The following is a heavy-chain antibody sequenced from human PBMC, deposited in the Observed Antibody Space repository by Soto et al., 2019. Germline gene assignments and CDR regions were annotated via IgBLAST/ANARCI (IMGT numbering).Heavy chain of an antibody. V-gene: IGHV2-5*02. D-gene: IGHD2-2*02. CDR2: LYWDNTR. CDR1: GFSLYTRGVG. Sequence: QITLKESRPTLVKPTQTLTLTCSFSGFSLYTRGVGVGWVRQPPGKALEWLALLYWDNTRRYSPSLKDSLTIAKGTSENQVVLTMTNMEPEDTGTYYCARYTTDTYFDVWGNGTTVTVSS. J-gene: IGHJ6*04. CDR3: ARYTTDTYFDV.